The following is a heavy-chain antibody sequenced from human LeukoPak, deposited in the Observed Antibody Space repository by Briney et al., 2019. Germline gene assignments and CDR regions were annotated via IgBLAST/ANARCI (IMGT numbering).Heavy chain of an antibody. V-gene: IGHV3-7*01. CDR2: IKQDGREK. J-gene: IGHJ4*02. CDR1: GFTFSSYW. D-gene: IGHD3-10*01. CDR3: ARGRRGLYLDH. Sequence: PGGSLRLSCAASGFTFSSYWMSWVRQAAGKGLEWVGNIKQDGREKDYVDAVKGRLTISRDKDNNPLSLQMHSLRGEDPAVYYCARGRRGLYLDHWGQGTLVTVSS.